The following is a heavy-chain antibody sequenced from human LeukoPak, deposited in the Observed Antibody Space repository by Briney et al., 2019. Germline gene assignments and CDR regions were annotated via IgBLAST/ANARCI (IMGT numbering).Heavy chain of an antibody. CDR1: GYTFTGYY. D-gene: IGHD3-9*01. J-gene: IGHJ3*02. CDR3: ARGAGYDILTGYYKEDAFDI. V-gene: IGHV1-2*02. CDR2: INPNSGGT. Sequence: GASVKVSCKASGYTFTGYYMHWVRQAPGQGLEGMGWINPNSGGTNYAQKFQGRVTMTRDTSISTAYMELSRLRSDDTAVYYCARGAGYDILTGYYKEDAFDIWGQGTMVTVSS.